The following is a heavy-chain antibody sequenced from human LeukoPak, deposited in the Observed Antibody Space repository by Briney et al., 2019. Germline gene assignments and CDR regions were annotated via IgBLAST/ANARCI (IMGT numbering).Heavy chain of an antibody. CDR2: MHYSGSS. V-gene: IGHV4-39*01. J-gene: IGHJ5*02. CDR3: AAYSSSWGWFDP. D-gene: IGHD6-13*01. Sequence: PSETLSLTCTVSSGSISSSAYYWAWIRQPPGTGLEWIGSMHYSGSSSYNPSLKSRVTVSEDTSKDQFSLKLTSVTAADTAVYYCAAYSSSWGWFDPWSQGTLVTVSS. CDR1: SGSISSSAYY.